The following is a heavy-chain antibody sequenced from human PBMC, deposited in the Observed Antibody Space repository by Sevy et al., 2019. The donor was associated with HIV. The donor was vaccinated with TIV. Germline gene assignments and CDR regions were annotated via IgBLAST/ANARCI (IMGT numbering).Heavy chain of an antibody. V-gene: IGHV3-30-3*01. J-gene: IGHJ4*02. CDR2: ISHDGNYK. D-gene: IGHD2-21*02. Sequence: GGSLRLSCAASGFTFSNYDMHWVRQAPGKGLEWVAVISHDGNYKNYADSVKVRFTISRDDFKITLYLQMSSLRPEDTAVYFCARLFSCGGDCYYLDYWGQGALVTVSS. CDR3: ARLFSCGGDCYYLDY. CDR1: GFTFSNYD.